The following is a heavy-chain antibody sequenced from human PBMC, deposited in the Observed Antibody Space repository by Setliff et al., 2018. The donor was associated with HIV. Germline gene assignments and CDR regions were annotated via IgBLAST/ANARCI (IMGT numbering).Heavy chain of an antibody. V-gene: IGHV4-38-2*01. D-gene: IGHD2-2*01. J-gene: IGHJ3*02. CDR3: ARRVRSSTSCSDAFDI. CDR2: IYHSGST. CDR1: GYSISSGYY. Sequence: ASETLSLTCAVSGYSISSGYYWGWIRQPPGKGLEWIGSIYHSGSTYYNPSLKSRVTISVDTSKNQFSLKLSSVTAADTAVYYCARRVRSSTSCSDAFDIWGQGTMVTVSS.